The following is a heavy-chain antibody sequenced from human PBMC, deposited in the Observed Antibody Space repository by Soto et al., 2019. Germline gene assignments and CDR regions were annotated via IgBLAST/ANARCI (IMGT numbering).Heavy chain of an antibody. CDR1: GYAFSNND. CDR3: ARMATYGTLNWFDP. D-gene: IGHD2-21*01. Sequence: QVQLVQSGAEVKEPGASVKVSCQASGYAFSNNDISWVRQATGQGLEWMGWMNPNSGTGGYAQKFQGRVTMTRDTSTSTAYMELSSLTSDDTAIYYCARMATYGTLNWFDPWGQGTLVTVSS. V-gene: IGHV1-8*01. J-gene: IGHJ5*02. CDR2: MNPNSGTG.